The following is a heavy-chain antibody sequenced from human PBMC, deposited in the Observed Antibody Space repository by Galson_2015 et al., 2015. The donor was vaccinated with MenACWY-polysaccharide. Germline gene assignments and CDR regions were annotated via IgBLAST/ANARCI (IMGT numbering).Heavy chain of an antibody. J-gene: IGHJ4*02. CDR1: GFTFSSYS. Sequence: SLRLSCAASGFTFSSYSMNWVRQAPGKGLEWVSSISSSSSYIYYADSVKGRFTITRDNAKNSLYLQMNSLRAEDTAVYYCARERGSGTLDYWGQGTLVTVSS. CDR2: ISSSSSYI. D-gene: IGHD1-26*01. CDR3: ARERGSGTLDY. V-gene: IGHV3-21*01.